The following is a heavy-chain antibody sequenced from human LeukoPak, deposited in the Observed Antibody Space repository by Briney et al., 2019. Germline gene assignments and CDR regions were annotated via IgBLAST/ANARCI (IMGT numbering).Heavy chain of an antibody. J-gene: IGHJ6*02. V-gene: IGHV3-11*01. CDR3: ARDRLYYYGMDV. CDR1: GFTFSDYY. Sequence: GGSLGLSCAASGFTFSDYYMSWIRQAPGKGLEWVSYISSSGSTIYYADSVKGRFTISRVNAKNSLYLQMNSLRAEDTAVYYCARDRLYYYGMDVWGQGTTVTVSS. CDR2: ISSSGSTI. D-gene: IGHD6-25*01.